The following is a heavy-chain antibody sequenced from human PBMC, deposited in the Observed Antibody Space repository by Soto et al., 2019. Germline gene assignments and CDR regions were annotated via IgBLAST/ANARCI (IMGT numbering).Heavy chain of an antibody. CDR2: IIPIFGTA. J-gene: IGHJ4*02. Sequence: ASVKVSCRASGDTFSSYAISWVRQAPGQGLEWMGGIIPIFGTANYAQKFQGRVTITADESTSTAYMELSSLRSEDTAVYYCARNGCGGESSDIYFHSWREAPLITVSS. CDR3: ARNGCGGESSDIYFHS. D-gene: IGHD2-21*01. CDR1: GDTFSSYA. V-gene: IGHV1-69*13.